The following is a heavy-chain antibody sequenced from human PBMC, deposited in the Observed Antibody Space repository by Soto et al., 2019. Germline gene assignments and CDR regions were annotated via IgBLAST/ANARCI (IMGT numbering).Heavy chain of an antibody. V-gene: IGHV4-31*03. CDR1: GGSISSGGYY. Sequence: SETLSLTCTVSGGSISSGGYYWSWIRQHPGKGLEWIGYIYYSGSTYYNPSLKSRVTISVDTSKNQFSLKLSSVTAADTAVYYCARDRLAAAGKAAGMDVWGQGTTVTVSS. D-gene: IGHD6-13*01. CDR3: ARDRLAAAGKAAGMDV. CDR2: IYYSGST. J-gene: IGHJ6*02.